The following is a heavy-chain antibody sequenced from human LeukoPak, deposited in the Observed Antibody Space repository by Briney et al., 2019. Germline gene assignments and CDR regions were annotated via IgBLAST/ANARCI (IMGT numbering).Heavy chain of an antibody. J-gene: IGHJ4*02. CDR2: ISGTGGTT. D-gene: IGHD4-17*01. V-gene: IGHV3-23*01. CDR1: GFTFSNYS. Sequence: GGSLRLSCAASGFTFSNYSMSWVRQAPGKGLEWVSTISGTGGTTYYADSVKGRFTISRDNSKNTLLLQFNSPRADDTAVYYCAKGRGTTVTAAANYWGQGTLVTVSS. CDR3: AKGRGTTVTAAANY.